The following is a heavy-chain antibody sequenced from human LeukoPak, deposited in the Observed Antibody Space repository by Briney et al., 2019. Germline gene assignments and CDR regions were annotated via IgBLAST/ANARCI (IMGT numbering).Heavy chain of an antibody. CDR3: ARGSYLRGYRGYDRAFDC. D-gene: IGHD5-12*01. Sequence: SQTLSLTCTVSGGSISSGGYSWSWIRQHPGKGLEWIGYIYYSGSTYYHPSLTSRVTISVDTSKNQFSLKLSSVTAADTAVYYCARGSYLRGYRGYDRAFDCWGQGTLVTVSS. V-gene: IGHV4-31*03. CDR2: IYYSGST. J-gene: IGHJ4*02. CDR1: GGSISSGGYS.